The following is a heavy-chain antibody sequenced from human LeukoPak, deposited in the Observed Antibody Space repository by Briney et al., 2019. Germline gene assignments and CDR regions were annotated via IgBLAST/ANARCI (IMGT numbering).Heavy chain of an antibody. CDR2: INHSGST. CDR1: GGYFSGYY. CDR3: ARGGRYCSSTSCYPGWFDP. D-gene: IGHD2-2*01. J-gene: IGHJ5*02. V-gene: IGHV4-34*01. Sequence: PSETLSLTCAVYGGYFSGYYWSWIRQPPGKGLEWIGEINHSGSTNYNPSLKSRVTISVDTSKNQFSLKLSSVTAADTAVYYCARGGRYCSSTSCYPGWFDPWGQGTLVTVSS.